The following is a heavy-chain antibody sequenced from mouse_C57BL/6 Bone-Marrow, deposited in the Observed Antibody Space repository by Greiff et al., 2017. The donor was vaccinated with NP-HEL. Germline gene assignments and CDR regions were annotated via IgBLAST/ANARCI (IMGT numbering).Heavy chain of an antibody. CDR3: ARRKGTTGFAY. V-gene: IGHV1-81*01. CDR1: GYTFTSYG. CDR2: IYPRSGNT. D-gene: IGHD2-14*01. Sequence: QVQLQQSGAELARPGASVKLSCKASGYTFTSYGISWVKQSTGQGLEWIGEIYPRSGNTYYNEKFKGKATLTADKSSSTAYMELRSLTSEDSAVYFCARRKGTTGFAYWGQGTLVTVSA. J-gene: IGHJ3*01.